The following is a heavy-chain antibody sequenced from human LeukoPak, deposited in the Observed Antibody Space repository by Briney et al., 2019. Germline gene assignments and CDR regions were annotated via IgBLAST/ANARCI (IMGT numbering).Heavy chain of an antibody. CDR1: GYPFTTYE. CDR2: VHPNSGNT. D-gene: IGHD1-14*01. CDR3: ARGPRNDP. J-gene: IGHJ5*02. Sequence: GASVKVSCKTSGYPFTTYEINWVRQAAGQGLEWMGWVHPNSGNTAYAQKFQGRVTMTRGTSITTAYMELSGLRSDDTAVYFCARGPRNDPWGQGTLVTVSS. V-gene: IGHV1-8*01.